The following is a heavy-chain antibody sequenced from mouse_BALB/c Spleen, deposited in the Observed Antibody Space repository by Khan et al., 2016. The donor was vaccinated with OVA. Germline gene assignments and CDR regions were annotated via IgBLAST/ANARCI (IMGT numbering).Heavy chain of an antibody. Sequence: EVKLEVSGPGLVKPSQSLSLTCTVTGYSITSDYAWNWIRQFPGNKLEWLGYISYSGNTKYNPSLKSRISVTRDTSKNQFFLQLNSVTTEDTATYYCARVHGGDFDYWGQGTTLIVSS. V-gene: IGHV3-2*02. J-gene: IGHJ2*01. CDR3: ARVHGGDFDY. CDR1: GYSITSDYA. CDR2: ISYSGNT.